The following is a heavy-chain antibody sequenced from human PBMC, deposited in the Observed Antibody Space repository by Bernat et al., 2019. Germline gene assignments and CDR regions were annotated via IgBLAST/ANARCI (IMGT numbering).Heavy chain of an antibody. J-gene: IGHJ4*01. CDR3: ARGAPTTWVTLADY. D-gene: IGHD1-1*01. CDR2: ISAYNGNT. Sequence: VQRSESHTAVHQPHSSVMFCCMASGYTFTSYGISWVRQAPGQGLEWMGWISAYNGNTNYAQKLQGRVTMTTDTSTSTAYMELRSLRSDDTAVYYCARGAPTTWVTLADYWG. CDR1: GYTFTSYG. V-gene: IGHV1-18*01.